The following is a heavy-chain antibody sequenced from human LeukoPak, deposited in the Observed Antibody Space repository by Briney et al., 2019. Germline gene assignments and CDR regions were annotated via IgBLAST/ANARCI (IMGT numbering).Heavy chain of an antibody. Sequence: GGSLRLSCAASGFTFSNYGMHWVRQAPGKGLEWVAVIWYGGNNKYYADSVKGRFTISRDNSKNTLYLQMNSLRAEDTAVYYCAKDPNEYYFDYWGQGTLVTVSS. D-gene: IGHD1-1*01. CDR2: IWYGGNNK. V-gene: IGHV3-30*02. CDR1: GFTFSNYG. CDR3: AKDPNEYYFDY. J-gene: IGHJ4*02.